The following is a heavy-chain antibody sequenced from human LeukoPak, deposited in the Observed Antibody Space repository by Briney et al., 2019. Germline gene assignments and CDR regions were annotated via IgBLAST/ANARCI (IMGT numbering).Heavy chain of an antibody. D-gene: IGHD3-22*01. CDR2: ISSSSSYT. Sequence: GGSLRLSCAASGFTFSDYYMSWIRQAPGKGLEWVSYISSSSSYTNYADSVKGRFTISRDNAKNSLYLQMNSLRAEDTAVYYCAREVRPDYYDMVFWFDPWGQGTLVTVSS. V-gene: IGHV3-11*06. J-gene: IGHJ5*02. CDR1: GFTFSDYY. CDR3: AREVRPDYYDMVFWFDP.